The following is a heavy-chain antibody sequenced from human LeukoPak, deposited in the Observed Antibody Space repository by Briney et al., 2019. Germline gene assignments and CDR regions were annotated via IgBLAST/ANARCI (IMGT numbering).Heavy chain of an antibody. Sequence: GSLRLSCAASGFTFSSYGMHWVRQAPGKGLEYISAITPSGGNTFYAGSVKGRFTIFRDNSKNTLYLQMGGLRAEDMAVYYCARRRDYAGYYYGMDVWGQGTTVTVSS. J-gene: IGHJ6*02. CDR1: GFTFSSYG. CDR3: ARRRDYAGYYYGMDV. V-gene: IGHV3-64*02. D-gene: IGHD4-23*01. CDR2: ITPSGGNT.